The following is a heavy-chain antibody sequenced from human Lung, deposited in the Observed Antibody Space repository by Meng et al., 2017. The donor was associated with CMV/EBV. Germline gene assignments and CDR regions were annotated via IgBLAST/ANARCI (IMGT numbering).Heavy chain of an antibody. Sequence: SGPTLVXPTQTLTLTCTFSGFSLSTSGMRVSWIRQPPGKALEWLARIDWDDDKFYSTSLKTRLTISKDTSKNQVVLTMTNMDPVDTATYCCARIGGTPDVWXQGTXVTVSS. J-gene: IGHJ6*02. V-gene: IGHV2-70D*14. D-gene: IGHD3-16*01. CDR1: GFSLSTSGMR. CDR3: ARIGGTPDV. CDR2: IDWDDDK.